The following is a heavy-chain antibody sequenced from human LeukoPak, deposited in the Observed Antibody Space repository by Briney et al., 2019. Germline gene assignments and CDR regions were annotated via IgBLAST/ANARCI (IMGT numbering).Heavy chain of an antibody. CDR3: ARVSSGSYCGYYYYYMDV. D-gene: IGHD1-26*01. CDR2: NNSDGSST. V-gene: IGHV3-74*01. CDR1: GFIFSNYR. Sequence: SGGSLRLSCAACGFIFSNYRMQWLPQAPGRGLVWVLRNNSDGSSTSYADSVKGRFTISRDNAKNTLYLQMNSLRAEDTAVYYCARVSSGSYCGYYYYYMDVWGKGTPVTVSS. J-gene: IGHJ6*03.